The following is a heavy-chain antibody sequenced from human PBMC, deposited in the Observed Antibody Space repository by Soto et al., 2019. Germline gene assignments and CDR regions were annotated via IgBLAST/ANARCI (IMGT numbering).Heavy chain of an antibody. Sequence: SETLSLTCTVSGGSISSYYWSWIRQPPGKGLEWIGYIYYSGSTNYNPSLKSRVTISVDTSKNQFSLKLSSVTAADTAVYYCAREGAYCGGDCSNAFDIWGQGTMVTVSS. V-gene: IGHV4-59*01. CDR1: GGSISSYY. J-gene: IGHJ3*02. D-gene: IGHD2-21*01. CDR3: AREGAYCGGDCSNAFDI. CDR2: IYYSGST.